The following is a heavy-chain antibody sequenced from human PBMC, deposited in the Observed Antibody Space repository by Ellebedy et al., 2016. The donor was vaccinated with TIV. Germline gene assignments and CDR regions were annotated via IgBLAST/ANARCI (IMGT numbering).Heavy chain of an antibody. CDR3: ARTEKGTLYFDY. Sequence: GESLKISCAASGFTFSSYSMNWVRQAPGKGPGWVSYITGSGSTIYYADSVKGRFTVSRDNAENSRYLQMDSLRAEDTAVYSCARTEKGTLYFDYWGQGTLVTVSS. CDR2: ITGSGSTI. V-gene: IGHV3-48*04. CDR1: GFTFSSYS. J-gene: IGHJ4*02. D-gene: IGHD2/OR15-2a*01.